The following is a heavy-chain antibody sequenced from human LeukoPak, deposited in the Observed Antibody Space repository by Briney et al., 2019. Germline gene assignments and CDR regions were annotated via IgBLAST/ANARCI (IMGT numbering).Heavy chain of an antibody. CDR1: GFTFSSYS. CDR3: ARAGHYGDYAH. J-gene: IGHJ4*02. CDR2: ISSSSSTI. Sequence: PGGSLRLSCAASGFTFSSYSMNWVRQAPGKGLEWVSYISSSSSTIYYADSVKGRFTISRDNAKNSLYLQMNSLRAEDTAVYYCARAGHYGDYAHWGQGTLVTVSS. V-gene: IGHV3-48*01. D-gene: IGHD4-17*01.